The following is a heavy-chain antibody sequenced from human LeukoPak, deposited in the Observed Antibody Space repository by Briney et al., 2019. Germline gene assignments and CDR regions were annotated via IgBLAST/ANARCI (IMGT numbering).Heavy chain of an antibody. J-gene: IGHJ4*02. CDR2: ISWNSGSI. Sequence: PGGSLRLSCAASGFTFDDYALHWVRQAPGKGLEWVSDISWNSGSIGYADSVKGRFTISRDNAKNSLYLQMNSLRAEDTALYYCAKDKRAYSSSYYFEYWGQGTLVTVSS. CDR1: GFTFDDYA. CDR3: AKDKRAYSSSYYFEY. V-gene: IGHV3-9*01. D-gene: IGHD6-13*01.